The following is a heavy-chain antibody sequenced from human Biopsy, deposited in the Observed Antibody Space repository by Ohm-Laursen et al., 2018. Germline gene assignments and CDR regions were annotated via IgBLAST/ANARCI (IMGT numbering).Heavy chain of an antibody. J-gene: IGHJ5*02. D-gene: IGHD3-3*01. CDR3: ARSFGVVINFEHNWFDP. Sequence: GSSVKVSCKASGATFSNYAINRLRQAPGQGLEWMGGINPMFGTAKYAQRFQGRVTITADKSTSTADMELSSLRSDDTAVYYCARSFGVVINFEHNWFDPWGQGTLVTVSS. V-gene: IGHV1-69*06. CDR2: INPMFGTA. CDR1: GATFSNYA.